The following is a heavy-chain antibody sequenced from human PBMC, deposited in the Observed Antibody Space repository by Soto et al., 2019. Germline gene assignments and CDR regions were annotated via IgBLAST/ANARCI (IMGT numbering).Heavy chain of an antibody. Sequence: QVQLVQSGAEVREPGASVKVSCKASGYSFTNNDVSWVRQATGQGLEWMGWMNPGSGDTGYAQKFQGRVTMTRDSSKAPADMELSSLRSDDTAIYYCARMATCGSLNWFDPWGQGTLVTVSS. J-gene: IGHJ5*02. D-gene: IGHD3-10*01. V-gene: IGHV1-8*01. CDR3: ARMATCGSLNWFDP. CDR2: MNPGSGDT. CDR1: GYSFTNND.